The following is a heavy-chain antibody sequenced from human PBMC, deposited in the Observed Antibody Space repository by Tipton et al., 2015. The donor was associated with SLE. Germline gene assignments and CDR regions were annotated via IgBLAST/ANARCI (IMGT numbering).Heavy chain of an antibody. J-gene: IGHJ6*03. D-gene: IGHD7-27*01. V-gene: IGHV4-34*01. Sequence: TLSLTCTVSRASIRSYYWGWIRQPPGKGLEWIGEINHSGSTNYNPSLKSRVTISVDTSKNQFSLKLSSVTAADTAVYYCARDGPTWGYYYCMDVWGKGTTVTVSS. CDR3: ARDGPTWGYYYCMDV. CDR2: INHSGST. CDR1: RASIRSYY.